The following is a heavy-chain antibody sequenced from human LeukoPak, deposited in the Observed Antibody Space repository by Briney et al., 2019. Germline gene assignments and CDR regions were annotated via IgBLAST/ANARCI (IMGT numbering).Heavy chain of an antibody. J-gene: IGHJ4*02. CDR3: ARDTSGGPYFDY. CDR2: ISAYNRDT. CDR1: GYTFTSYG. V-gene: IGHV1-18*01. Sequence: GASVKVSCKASGYTFTSYGISWVRQAPGQGLEWAGWISAYNRDTNYAQKVQGRVTLTTDTSTTTAYMELRSLRSDDTAVYYCARDTSGGPYFDYWGQGTLVTVAS. D-gene: IGHD4-23*01.